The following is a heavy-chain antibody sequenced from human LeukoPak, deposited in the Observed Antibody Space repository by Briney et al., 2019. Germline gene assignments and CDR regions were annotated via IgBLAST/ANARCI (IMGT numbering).Heavy chain of an antibody. CDR1: GFTFSSYG. Sequence: PGGTLRLSCAASGFTFSSYGMSWVRQAPGKGLEWVSAISGSGGFTYYADSVKGRFTISRDNSKNTLYLQMNSLRAEDTAVYYCARDRDDYGDPSHMDVWGKGTTVTISS. D-gene: IGHD4-17*01. CDR2: ISGSGGFT. CDR3: ARDRDDYGDPSHMDV. V-gene: IGHV3-23*01. J-gene: IGHJ6*03.